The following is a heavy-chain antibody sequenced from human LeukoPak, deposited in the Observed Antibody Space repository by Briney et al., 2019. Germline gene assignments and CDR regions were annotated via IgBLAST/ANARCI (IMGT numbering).Heavy chain of an antibody. J-gene: IGHJ2*01. V-gene: IGHV3-48*03. CDR2: IDSSRGTI. D-gene: IGHD4-23*01. Sequence: GGALRLSCAASGFTLRSYEMNWVRQTPGRGAEGFSYIDSSRGTISSAAAVKARFTISRNNAKSSLYLQMNSLRADNTAVYYCARDYGGQVYFDLWGRGTLVTVSS. CDR1: GFTLRSYE. CDR3: ARDYGGQVYFDL.